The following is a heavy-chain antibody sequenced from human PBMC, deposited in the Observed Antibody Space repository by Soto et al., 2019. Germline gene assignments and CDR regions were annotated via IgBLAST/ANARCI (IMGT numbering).Heavy chain of an antibody. Sequence: GGSLRLSCAASGFTFSRYGMHWVRQAPGKGPEWVAVIWFDGNRKYYADSVTGRFTISRDNSKNTLYLQMNSLRAEDTAVYYCARAVSTTAVNWFDPWGQGTLVTVSS. D-gene: IGHD2-2*01. CDR2: IWFDGNRK. J-gene: IGHJ5*02. V-gene: IGHV3-33*01. CDR3: ARAVSTTAVNWFDP. CDR1: GFTFSRYG.